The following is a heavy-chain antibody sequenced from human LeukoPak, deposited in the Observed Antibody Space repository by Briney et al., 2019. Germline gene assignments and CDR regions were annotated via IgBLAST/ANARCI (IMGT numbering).Heavy chain of an antibody. D-gene: IGHD3-9*01. CDR2: INHSGST. CDR1: GGSFSGYY. CDR3: ASYDILTGNIDY. V-gene: IGHV4-34*01. Sequence: PSETLSLNCAVYGGSFSGYYWSWIRQPPGKGLEWIGEINHSGSTNYNPSLKSRVTISVDTSKNQFSLKLSSVTAADTAVYYCASYDILTGNIDYWGQGTLVTVSS. J-gene: IGHJ4*02.